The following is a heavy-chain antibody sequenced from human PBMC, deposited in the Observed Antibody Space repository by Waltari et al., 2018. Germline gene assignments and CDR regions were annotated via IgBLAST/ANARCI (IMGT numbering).Heavy chain of an antibody. J-gene: IGHJ4*02. CDR2: IHAGNGNT. Sequence: QVQLVQSGAEVKKPGASVKVSCKASGYTFTSYAMHWVRQAPGQRLEWMGWIHAGNGNTKYSQEFQGRVTITRDTSASTAYMELSSLRSEDMAVYYCARTGYSSGFPYFDYWGQGTLVTVSS. V-gene: IGHV1-3*03. CDR3: ARTGYSSGFPYFDY. D-gene: IGHD6-19*01. CDR1: GYTFTSYA.